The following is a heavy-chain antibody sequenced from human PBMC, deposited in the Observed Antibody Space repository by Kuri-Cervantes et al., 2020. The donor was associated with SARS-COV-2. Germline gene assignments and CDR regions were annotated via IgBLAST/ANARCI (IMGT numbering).Heavy chain of an antibody. Sequence: GSLRLSCTVSGGSISSHYWSWIRQPPGKGLEWIGYIYYSGSTNYNPALKSRVTMSVDKAKKQFSLKLSSLTAAITALYYCVRNTDDYIGAGDRWAGGTVITWGQGALVTVSS. CDR3: VRNTDDYIGAGDRWAGGTVIT. D-gene: IGHD4-11*01. CDR2: IYYSGST. CDR1: GGSISSHY. V-gene: IGHV4-59*08. J-gene: IGHJ4*02.